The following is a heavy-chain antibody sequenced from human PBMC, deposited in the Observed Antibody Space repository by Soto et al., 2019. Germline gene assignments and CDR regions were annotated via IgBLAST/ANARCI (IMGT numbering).Heavy chain of an antibody. CDR2: ISGGGDTT. D-gene: IGHD3-10*01. CDR3: AKGRGGSGSLTPRVDF. V-gene: IGHV3-23*01. J-gene: IGHJ4*02. Sequence: EVQLLESGGGVVQPGGSVRLSCAASGCTFNNYAMTWVRQAPGKGLEWISAISGGGDTTSYADYVKGRFTVSRDGSKNKLYRQMSSLRAEDTALYYCAKGRGGSGSLTPRVDFWGQGTLVTVSS. CDR1: GCTFNNYA.